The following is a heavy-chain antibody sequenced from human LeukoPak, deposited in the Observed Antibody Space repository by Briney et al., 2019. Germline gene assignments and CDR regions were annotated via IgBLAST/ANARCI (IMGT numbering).Heavy chain of an antibody. CDR2: ISGSGGST. V-gene: IGHV3-23*01. D-gene: IGHD5-18*01. CDR3: AKDTGYRYGLFDF. Sequence: GGPLTLSCAASGFTFSSYSMSWIRQPPGKGLEWVAAISGSGGSTYHPDFAKGRITISRNNSKNPLLLQTNILIADNTAVYYCAKDTGYRYGLFDFWGQGTLVTVS. J-gene: IGHJ4*02. CDR1: GFTFSSYS.